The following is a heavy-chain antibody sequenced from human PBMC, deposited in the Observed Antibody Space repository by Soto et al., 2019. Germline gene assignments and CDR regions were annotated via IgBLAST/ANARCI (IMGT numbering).Heavy chain of an antibody. V-gene: IGHV4-59*01. J-gene: IGHJ4*02. Sequence: SETLSLTCTVSGASISTYYWSWIRQPPGKGLEWIGYIYYSGSTNYNPSLKSRVTISVDTSKNQFSLKLSSVTAADTAVYYCARARGSYYNFAYWGQGTLVTVSS. CDR3: ARARGSYYNFAY. D-gene: IGHD3-10*01. CDR1: GASISTYY. CDR2: IYYSGST.